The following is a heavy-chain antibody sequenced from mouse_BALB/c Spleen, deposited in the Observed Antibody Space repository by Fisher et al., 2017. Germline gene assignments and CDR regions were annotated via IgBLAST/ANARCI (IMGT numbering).Heavy chain of an antibody. V-gene: IGHV1-39*01. Sequence: KFKGKATLTVDKSSSTAYMQLNSLTSEDSAVYYCARLGTVVATPYAMDYWGQGTSVTVSS. CDR3: ARLGTVVATPYAMDY. D-gene: IGHD1-1*01. J-gene: IGHJ4*01.